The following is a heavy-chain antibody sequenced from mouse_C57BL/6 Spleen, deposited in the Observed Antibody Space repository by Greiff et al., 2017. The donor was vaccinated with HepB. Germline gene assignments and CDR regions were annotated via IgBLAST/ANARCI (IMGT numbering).Heavy chain of an antibody. Sequence: EVKVEESGGGLVQPGGSMKLSCAASGFTFSDAWMDWVRQSPEKGLEWVAEIRNKANNHATYYAESVKGRFTISRDDSKSSVYLQMNSLRSEDTGIYYCTRRRWDGGFAYWGQGTLVTVSA. V-gene: IGHV6-6*01. CDR3: TRRRWDGGFAY. CDR2: IRNKANNHAT. J-gene: IGHJ3*01. D-gene: IGHD4-1*01. CDR1: GFTFSDAW.